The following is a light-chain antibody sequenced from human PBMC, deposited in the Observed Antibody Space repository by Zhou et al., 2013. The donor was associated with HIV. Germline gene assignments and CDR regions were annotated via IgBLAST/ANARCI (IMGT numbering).Light chain of an antibody. Sequence: DIRLTQSPSTLSASVGDRVTITCRASDGIRSWLAWYQQKPGQAPKLLIYWASSLQSGVPSRFSGSGSGTEFTLTIRSLQPDDFATYFCQQYNSYPCSFGQGTKLEIK. CDR2: WAS. CDR3: QQYNSYPCS. CDR1: DGIRSW. V-gene: IGKV1-5*03. J-gene: IGKJ2*04.